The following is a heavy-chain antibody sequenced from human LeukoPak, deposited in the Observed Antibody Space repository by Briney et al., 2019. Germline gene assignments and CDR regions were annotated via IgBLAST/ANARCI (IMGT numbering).Heavy chain of an antibody. D-gene: IGHD3-22*01. CDR1: GFTFSSYG. Sequence: GGSLRLSCAASGFTFSSYGMHWVRQAPSKGLEWVAVIWYDGSNKYYADSVKGRFTISRDNSKNTLYLQMNSLRAEDTAVYYCARGDYYDSSRTSFDPWGQGTLVTVSS. V-gene: IGHV3-33*01. CDR2: IWYDGSNK. CDR3: ARGDYYDSSRTSFDP. J-gene: IGHJ5*02.